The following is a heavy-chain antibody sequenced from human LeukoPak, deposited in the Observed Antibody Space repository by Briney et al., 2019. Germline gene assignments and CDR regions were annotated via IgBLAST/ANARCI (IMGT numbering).Heavy chain of an antibody. CDR3: ARANAVSFDY. CDR1: GFTFSSYA. CDR2: ISGSGGST. D-gene: IGHD6-19*01. J-gene: IGHJ4*02. Sequence: GGSLRLSCAASGFTFSSYAMSWVRQAPGKGLEWVSAISGSGGSTYYADSVKGRFTISRDNAKNSLYLQMNSLRAEDTAVYYCARANAVSFDYWGQGTLVTVSS. V-gene: IGHV3-23*01.